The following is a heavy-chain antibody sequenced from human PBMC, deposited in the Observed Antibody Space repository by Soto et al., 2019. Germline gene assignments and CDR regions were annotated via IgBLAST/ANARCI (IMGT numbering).Heavy chain of an antibody. Sequence: SETLSLTCTVSGGSVSNGMYYWSLILQPPWKGLEWIGNVYFTGTTLYNPSPKIRVTMSVDTYKAQFLLKLHSVTDAETAVYYCARVQAGIAAAGKGRRQLHYYYGMDVWGQGTTVTVSS. J-gene: IGHJ6*02. D-gene: IGHD6-13*01. CDR1: GGSVSNGMYY. CDR2: VYFTGTT. CDR3: ARVQAGIAAAGKGRRQLHYYYGMDV. V-gene: IGHV4-61*01.